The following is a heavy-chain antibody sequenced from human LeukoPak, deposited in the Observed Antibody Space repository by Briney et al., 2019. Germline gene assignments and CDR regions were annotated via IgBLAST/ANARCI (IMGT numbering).Heavy chain of an antibody. V-gene: IGHV3-23*01. Sequence: TGGSLRLSCAASGFTFSSYAMSWVRQAPGKGLEWVSAISGSGGSTYYADSMKGRFTISRDNSKNTLYLQMNSLRAEDTAVYYCAKQTLGPASWLSLTLFDYWGQGTLVTVSS. CDR3: AKQTLGPASWLSLTLFDY. J-gene: IGHJ4*02. D-gene: IGHD3-22*01. CDR1: GFTFSSYA. CDR2: ISGSGGST.